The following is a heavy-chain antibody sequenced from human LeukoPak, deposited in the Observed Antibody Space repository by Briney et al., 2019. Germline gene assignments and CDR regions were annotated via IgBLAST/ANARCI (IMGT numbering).Heavy chain of an antibody. J-gene: IGHJ4*02. D-gene: IGHD4-17*01. Sequence: PSETLSLTCAVYGWSFSGYYWSWMRQPLGKGLEWIGEINHSGSNNHHASLNSRVTTSVDTSKIQFSLMLSSVTAADTAVYYCARPYGDYAYYFDYWGQGTLVTVSS. V-gene: IGHV4-34*01. CDR3: ARPYGDYAYYFDY. CDR1: GWSFSGYY. CDR2: INHSGSN.